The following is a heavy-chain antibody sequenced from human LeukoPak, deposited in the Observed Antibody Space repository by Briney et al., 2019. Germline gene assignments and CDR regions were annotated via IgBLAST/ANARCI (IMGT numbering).Heavy chain of an antibody. CDR1: GGSISSYY. CDR3: ARLKLGDFDY. J-gene: IGHJ4*02. CDR2: IFYSGST. Sequence: PSGTLSLTCTVSGGSISSYYWSWIRQPPGKGLEWIGYIFYSGSTNYNPSLKSRVTISADTSKNQFSLKLSSVTAADTAVYYCARLKLGDFDYWGQGTLVTVSS. D-gene: IGHD6-13*01. V-gene: IGHV4-59*01.